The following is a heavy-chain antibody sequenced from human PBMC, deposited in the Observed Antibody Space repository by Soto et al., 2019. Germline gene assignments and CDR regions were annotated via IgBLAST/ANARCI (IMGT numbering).Heavy chain of an antibody. V-gene: IGHV4-59*12. J-gene: IGHJ6*02. D-gene: IGHD6-19*01. Sequence: SETLSLTCTVSGGSISTYYWSWIRQPPGKGLEWIGYIYYSGSTSYNPSLKSRVTISVDTSKNQFSLKLRSVTAAATAVYYCSSARSCGCDQGYGMDVWDQGAMVTVSS. CDR1: GGSISTYY. CDR2: IYYSGST. CDR3: SSARSCGCDQGYGMDV.